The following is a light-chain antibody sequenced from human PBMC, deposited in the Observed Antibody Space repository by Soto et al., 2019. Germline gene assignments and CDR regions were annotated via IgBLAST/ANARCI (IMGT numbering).Light chain of an antibody. Sequence: AILSNQSPSSLSASVGDRVTITCRASQGISSYLAWYQQKPGKAPKLLIYAASTLQSGVPSRFSGSGSGTDFTLTISCLQSEDFATYYCQQYYSYPRTFGQGTKVDIK. J-gene: IGKJ1*01. CDR3: QQYYSYPRT. V-gene: IGKV1-8*01. CDR1: QGISSY. CDR2: AAS.